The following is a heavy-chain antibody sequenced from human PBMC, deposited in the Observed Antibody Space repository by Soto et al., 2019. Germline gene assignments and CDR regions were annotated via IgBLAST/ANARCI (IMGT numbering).Heavy chain of an antibody. V-gene: IGHV3-48*02. CDR2: LSRSGETI. Sequence: EVQLVESGGGLVQPGGSLRLSCAASGFTFSGFTMNWVRQAPGRGLEWVSYLSRSGETIYYADSVKGRFTISRDNAKNSLYLQMSSLRDEDTAVYYCASRNLADCSGTSCLYYFDYWGQGTLVTVSS. CDR1: GFTFSGFT. J-gene: IGHJ4*02. CDR3: ASRNLADCSGTSCLYYFDY. D-gene: IGHD2-2*01.